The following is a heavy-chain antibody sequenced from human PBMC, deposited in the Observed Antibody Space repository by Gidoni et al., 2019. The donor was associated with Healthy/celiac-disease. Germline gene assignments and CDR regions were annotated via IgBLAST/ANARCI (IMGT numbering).Heavy chain of an antibody. V-gene: IGHV2-5*01. CDR1: GFSPSTSGGG. J-gene: IGHJ4*02. Sequence: QITLKESGPTLVQPTQTLTLTCTFSGFSPSTSGGGVGWSRQPPGKALEWLALIYWNDDKRYSPSLKSRLTNTKDTSKNQVVLTMTKMDPVDTATYYCAHSGRLLWFGDLPSFDYWGQGTLVTVSS. D-gene: IGHD3-10*01. CDR3: AHSGRLLWFGDLPSFDY. CDR2: IYWNDDK.